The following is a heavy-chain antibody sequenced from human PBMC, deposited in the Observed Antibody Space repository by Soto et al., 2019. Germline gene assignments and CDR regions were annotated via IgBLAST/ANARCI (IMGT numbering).Heavy chain of an antibody. CDR3: ARSYVSGGPDY. CDR1: GFTFSSYG. Sequence: PGGSLRLSCAASGFTFSSYGMHWVRQAPGKGLEWVAVIWYDGSKKYYADSVKGRFTISRDNSKNTLYLQMNSLRAEDTAVCYCARSYVSGGPDYWGQGTLVTVSS. D-gene: IGHD3-16*01. J-gene: IGHJ4*02. CDR2: IWYDGSKK. V-gene: IGHV3-33*01.